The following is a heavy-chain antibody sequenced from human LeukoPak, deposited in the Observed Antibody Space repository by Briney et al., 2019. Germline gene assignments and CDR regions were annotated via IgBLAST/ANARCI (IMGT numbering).Heavy chain of an antibody. J-gene: IGHJ4*02. CDR3: ARAPLTGLLVDY. Sequence: GGSLRLSCAASGFTFSSYSMNWVRQAPGKGLEWVSSISSSSSYIYYADSVKGRFTISRDNAKNSLYLQMNSLRAEDTAVYYCARAPLTGLLVDYWGQGTLVTVSS. CDR1: GFTFSSYS. CDR2: ISSSSSYI. D-gene: IGHD3-9*01. V-gene: IGHV3-21*01.